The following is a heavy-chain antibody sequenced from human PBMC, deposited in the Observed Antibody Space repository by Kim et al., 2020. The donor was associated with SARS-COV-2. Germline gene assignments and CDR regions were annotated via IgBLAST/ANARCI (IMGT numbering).Heavy chain of an antibody. CDR3: AKLNHHYVWDHSDY. J-gene: IGHJ4*02. V-gene: IGHV3-23*01. Sequence: GGSLRLSCTASGFTFSNYAMSWVRQAPGKGLEWVSVIISSGDSTYYAGSVKGRFTISRDNSRNTLYLQMNSLRAEDTAVYYCAKLNHHYVWDHSDYWGQGTLVTVSS. D-gene: IGHD3-16*01. CDR2: IISSGDST. CDR1: GFTFSNYA.